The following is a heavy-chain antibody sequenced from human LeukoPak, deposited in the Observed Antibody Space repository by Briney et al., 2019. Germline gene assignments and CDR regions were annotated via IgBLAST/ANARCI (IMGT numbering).Heavy chain of an antibody. D-gene: IGHD6-13*01. V-gene: IGHV4-59*01. Sequence: PSETLSLTCTVSGGPISSYYWSWIRQPPGKGLEWIGYIYNSGSTYYNPSLKSRVTISVDTSKNQFSLKLSSVTAADTAVYYCARGPSRTYSSSWYVYWGQGTLVTVSS. CDR1: GGPISSYY. CDR2: IYNSGST. CDR3: ARGPSRTYSSSWYVY. J-gene: IGHJ4*02.